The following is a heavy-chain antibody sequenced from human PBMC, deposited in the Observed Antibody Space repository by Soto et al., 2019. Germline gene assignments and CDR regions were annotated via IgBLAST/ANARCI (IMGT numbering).Heavy chain of an antibody. CDR3: AKDTRRTGLLGQWVG. CDR1: GFAFYNYA. Sequence: EEQLLESGGGLIQPGGSLRLSCAASGFAFYNYAMAWVRQAPGKGLAWVSGISDSGISINYTDSVKGRFTISRDNSKNTLFLQMDSLRGEDTSLYYCAKDTRRTGLLGQWVGWGQGTLVTVSS. V-gene: IGHV3-23*01. D-gene: IGHD1-26*01. CDR2: ISDSGISI. J-gene: IGHJ4*02.